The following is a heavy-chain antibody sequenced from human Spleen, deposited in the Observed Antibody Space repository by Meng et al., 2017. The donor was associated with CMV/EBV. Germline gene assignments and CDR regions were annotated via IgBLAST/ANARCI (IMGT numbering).Heavy chain of an antibody. CDR3: ARDRVLRYFDEDKKKSYYYYGMDV. Sequence: GESLKISCAASGFTFSSYSMNWVRQAPGKGLEWVSYISSSSSTIYYADSVKGRFTISRDNAKNSLYLQMNSLRAEDTAVYYCARDRVLRYFDEDKKKSYYYYGMDVWGQGTTVTVSS. D-gene: IGHD3-9*01. J-gene: IGHJ6*02. CDR2: ISSSSSTI. CDR1: GFTFSSYS. V-gene: IGHV3-48*04.